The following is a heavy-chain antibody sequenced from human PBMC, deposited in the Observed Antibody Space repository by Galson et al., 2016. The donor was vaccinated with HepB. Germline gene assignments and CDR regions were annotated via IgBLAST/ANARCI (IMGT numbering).Heavy chain of an antibody. CDR1: GGSIRSGGYY. CDR2: IYYSGRT. Sequence: TLSLTCTVSGGSIRSGGYYWTWIRQHPGKGLEWIGYIYYSGRTRFNPSLESRVTISVDTSKNQFSLKVTSVTGADTAVYYCARMDILLGFDVWGQGSTVTVSS. V-gene: IGHV4-31*03. D-gene: IGHD2-2*03. J-gene: IGHJ6*02. CDR3: ARMDILLGFDV.